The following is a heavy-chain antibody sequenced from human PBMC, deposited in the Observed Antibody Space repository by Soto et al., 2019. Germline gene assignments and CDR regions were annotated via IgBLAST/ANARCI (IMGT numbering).Heavy chain of an antibody. Sequence: SETLSLTCAVSGGSISSSIWWSWVRQPPGKGLEWIGEIYHSGSTNYNPSLKSRVTISVDKSKNQFSLKLSSVTAADTAVYYCATTSLRTYYDFWSGYLHYYGMDVWGQGTTVTVSS. CDR1: GGSISSSIW. V-gene: IGHV4-4*02. J-gene: IGHJ6*02. CDR2: IYHSGST. D-gene: IGHD3-3*01. CDR3: ATTSLRTYYDFWSGYLHYYGMDV.